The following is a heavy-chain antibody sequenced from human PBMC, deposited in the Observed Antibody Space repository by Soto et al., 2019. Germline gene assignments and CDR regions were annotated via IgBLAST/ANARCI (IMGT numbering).Heavy chain of an antibody. CDR1: GFSLSTSGVG. Sequence: SGPTLVNPTQTLTLTCTFSGFSLSTSGVGVGWIRQPPGKALEWLALIYWNDDKRYSPSLKSRLTITKDTSKNQVVLTMTNMDPVDTATYYCAHSLVTPYYDCWRGYYFDYWGQGTLVTVSS. CDR2: IYWNDDK. CDR3: AHSLVTPYYDCWRGYYFDY. J-gene: IGHJ4*02. V-gene: IGHV2-5*01. D-gene: IGHD3-3*01.